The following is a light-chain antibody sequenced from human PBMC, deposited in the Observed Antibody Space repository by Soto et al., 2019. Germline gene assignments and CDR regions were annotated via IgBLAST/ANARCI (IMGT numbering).Light chain of an antibody. V-gene: IGLV1-40*01. CDR3: VSYASSPITSV. CDR2: GNT. J-gene: IGLJ2*01. Sequence: QSVLTQPPSVSGAPGQRVTISCTGSSSNIGAGYDVHWYQQLPGTAPKLLIYGNTHRPSGVPDRFSGSKSGTSASLAVTGVQAEDEADYYCVSYASSPITSVFSGGTKLTVL. CDR1: SSNIGAGYD.